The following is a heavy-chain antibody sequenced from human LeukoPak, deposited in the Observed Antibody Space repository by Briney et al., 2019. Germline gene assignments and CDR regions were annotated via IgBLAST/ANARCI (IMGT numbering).Heavy chain of an antibody. CDR1: GGSFSGYY. D-gene: IGHD1-26*01. J-gene: IGHJ5*02. V-gene: IGHV4-34*01. CDR2: INHSGST. CDR3: ARGPYIGNWFDP. Sequence: PSETLSPTCAVYGGSFSGYYWSWIRQPPGRGLEWIGEINHSGSTNYNPSLKSRVTISVDTSKNQFSLKLSSVTAADTAVYYCARGPYIGNWFDPWGQGTLVTVSS.